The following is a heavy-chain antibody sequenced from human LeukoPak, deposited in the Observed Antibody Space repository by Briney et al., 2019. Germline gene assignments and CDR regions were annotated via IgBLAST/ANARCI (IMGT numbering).Heavy chain of an antibody. V-gene: IGHV4-59*11. CDR3: WRCVPVRTHTNSPGFDC. CDR1: GDSMDTHY. Sequence: SETLTLTCTVSGDSMDTHYWSWIRQTPGKGLEWIAYISYSGSFNYNPSLMNRVTTSIETTTNQSSLLLTSVPAADTAADYCWRCVPVRTHTNSPGFDCWGQGTLVTVSS. CDR2: ISYSGSF. D-gene: IGHD2-21*01. J-gene: IGHJ4*02.